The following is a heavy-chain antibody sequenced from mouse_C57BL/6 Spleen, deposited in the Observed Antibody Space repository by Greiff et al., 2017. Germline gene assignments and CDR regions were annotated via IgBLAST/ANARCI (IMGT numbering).Heavy chain of an antibody. CDR2: IGGDGST. CDR3: AINDLPYYAMAY. D-gene: IGHD2-4*01. J-gene: IGHJ4*01. CDR1: GFSLTSYG. V-gene: IGHV2-3*01. Sequence: VQLQESGPGLVAPSQSLSITCTVSGFSLTSYGVSWVRQPPGKGLEWLGVIGGDGSTNYHSALISRLSISKDNSKSQVYLKLNSLPTDDTATYYCAINDLPYYAMAYWGQGTPVTVSA.